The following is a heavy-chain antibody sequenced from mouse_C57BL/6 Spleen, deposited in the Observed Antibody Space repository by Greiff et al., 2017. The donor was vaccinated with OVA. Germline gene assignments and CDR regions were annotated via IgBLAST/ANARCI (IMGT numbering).Heavy chain of an antibody. CDR1: GFSLTSYG. CDR3: ARSNDYGPFAY. CDR2: IWSGGST. D-gene: IGHD2-4*01. Sequence: QVQLQQSGPGLVQPSQSLSITCTVSGFSLTSYGVHWVRQSPGKGLEWLGVIWSGGSTDYNAAFISRLSISKDNSKSQVFFKMNSLQADDTAIYYCARSNDYGPFAYWGQGTLVTVSA. J-gene: IGHJ3*01. V-gene: IGHV2-2*01.